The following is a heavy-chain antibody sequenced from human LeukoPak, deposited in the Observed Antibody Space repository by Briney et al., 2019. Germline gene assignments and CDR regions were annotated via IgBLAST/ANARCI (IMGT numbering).Heavy chain of an antibody. J-gene: IGHJ4*02. V-gene: IGHV4-30-4*08. Sequence: SETLSLTCTVSGGSISSGDYYWSWIRQPPGKGLEWIGYIYYSGSTYYNPSLKSRVTISVDTSKNQFSLKLSSVTAADTAVYYRARTRRDYFDYWGQGTLVTVSS. CDR3: ARTRRDYFDY. CDR2: IYYSGST. CDR1: GGSISSGDYY.